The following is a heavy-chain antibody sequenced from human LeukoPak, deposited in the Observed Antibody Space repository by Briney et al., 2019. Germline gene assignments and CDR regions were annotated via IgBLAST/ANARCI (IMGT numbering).Heavy chain of an antibody. Sequence: KASETLSLTCTVSGGSVSSDSYYWSWIRQPPGKGLEWIGYIYYSGSTNYNPSLKSRVTISVDTSKNQFSLKLSSVTAADTAVYYCARVVLLSRGSYEFDYWGQGTLVTVSS. CDR2: IYYSGST. CDR3: ARVVLLSRGSYEFDY. D-gene: IGHD2-15*01. V-gene: IGHV4-61*01. CDR1: GGSVSSDSYY. J-gene: IGHJ4*02.